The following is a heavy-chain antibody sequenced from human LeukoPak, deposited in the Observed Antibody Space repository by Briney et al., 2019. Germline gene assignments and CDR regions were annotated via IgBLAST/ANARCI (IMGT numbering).Heavy chain of an antibody. CDR2: IWYDGTNK. V-gene: IGHV3-33*01. CDR3: ARDFGYGHDY. D-gene: IGHD5-18*01. Sequence: PGRSLRLSCAASGFTFSGYGMHWVCPAPDEGLEGVAVIWYDGTNKYYADSVKGRFTISRDNSKNTLYLQMNSLRVEDTAVYYCARDFGYGHDYWGQGTLVTVSS. CDR1: GFTFSGYG. J-gene: IGHJ4*02.